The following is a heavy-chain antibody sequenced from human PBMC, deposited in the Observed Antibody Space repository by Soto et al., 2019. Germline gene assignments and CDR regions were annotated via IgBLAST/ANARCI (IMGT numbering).Heavy chain of an antibody. V-gene: IGHV4-4*02. Sequence: SETMSLTCAVSRGSISSTNCWSSVCQPPGNGLVWIGEIYHSGSTNYNPSLKSRVTISVDTSKNLFSLKLSSVTAADTAVYYCARIIAAAGPENIDYWGEGTLVTVS. D-gene: IGHD6-13*01. CDR2: IYHSGST. CDR3: ARIIAAAGPENIDY. CDR1: RGSISSTNC. J-gene: IGHJ4*02.